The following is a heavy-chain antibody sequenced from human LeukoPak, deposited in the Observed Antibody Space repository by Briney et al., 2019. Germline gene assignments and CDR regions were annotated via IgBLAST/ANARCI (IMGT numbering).Heavy chain of an antibody. J-gene: IGHJ6*03. Sequence: ASVKVSCKASGYTFTGYYMHWVRQAPGQGLEWMGWISPNSGGTNYAQKFQGRVTMTRDTSISTAYMELSRLRSDDTAVYYCAREERFLEWLSRYYYYYMDVWGKGTTVTVSS. CDR3: AREERFLEWLSRYYYYYMDV. D-gene: IGHD3-3*01. CDR2: ISPNSGGT. CDR1: GYTFTGYY. V-gene: IGHV1-2*02.